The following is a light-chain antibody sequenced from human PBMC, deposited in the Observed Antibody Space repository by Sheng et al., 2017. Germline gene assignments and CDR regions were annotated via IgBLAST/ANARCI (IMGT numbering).Light chain of an antibody. V-gene: IGLV3-27*01. CDR3: FSASDNGLWV. Sequence: SHELTQPSSVSVSPGQTVRLTCSGHLLYKKYARWFQQKPGQAPVLMIYKDTERPSGIPERFSGSTSETTITLTIRGAQAEDEADYYCFSASDNGLWVFGGGTKLTVL. CDR1: LLYKKY. J-gene: IGLJ3*02. CDR2: KDT.